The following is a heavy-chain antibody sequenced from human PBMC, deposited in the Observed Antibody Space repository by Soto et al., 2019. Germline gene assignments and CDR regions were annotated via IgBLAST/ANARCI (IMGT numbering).Heavy chain of an antibody. J-gene: IGHJ4*02. CDR2: IRFSVSDT. CDR3: AKTDKFNSDSSGWAHRLDY. CDR1: GFTFSNYV. D-gene: IGHD6-19*01. V-gene: IGHV3-23*01. Sequence: EVQLLESGEGLVQPGGSLRLSCAASGFTFSNYVMTWLRQAPGKGLAWVSSIRFSVSDTFYADSVKGRFTVSRDNSKNTPFLQMNSLRAEDTAVYYCAKTDKFNSDSSGWAHRLDYWSQGTLVTVSS.